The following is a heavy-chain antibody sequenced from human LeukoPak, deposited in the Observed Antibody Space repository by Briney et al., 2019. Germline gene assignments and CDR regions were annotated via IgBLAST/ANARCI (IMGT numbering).Heavy chain of an antibody. Sequence: ASVAVSCKASGYTFTSYDINWVRQATGQGLEWMGWMNTNSGNTGYAQKFQGRVNMTRNTSISTAYMELSSLRSEDTAVYYCARGSDDLDVWGQGTTVTVSS. CDR1: GYTFTSYD. CDR3: ARGSDDLDV. CDR2: MNTNSGNT. V-gene: IGHV1-8*01. J-gene: IGHJ6*02. D-gene: IGHD3-3*01.